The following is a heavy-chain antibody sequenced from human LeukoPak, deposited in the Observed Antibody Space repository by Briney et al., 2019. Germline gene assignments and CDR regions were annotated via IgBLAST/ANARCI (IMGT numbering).Heavy chain of an antibody. CDR2: TYYRSKWHN. Sequence: SQTLSLTCAIFGDSVSTNTAAWNWIRQSPSRGLEWLGRTYYRSKWHNDYAESVKSRITINPDTSKNQFSLQLNSVTPEDTAVYYCARAVPAGRYNWFDPWGQGTLVTVSS. D-gene: IGHD2-2*01. CDR3: ARAVPAGRYNWFDP. CDR1: GDSVSTNTAA. V-gene: IGHV6-1*01. J-gene: IGHJ5*02.